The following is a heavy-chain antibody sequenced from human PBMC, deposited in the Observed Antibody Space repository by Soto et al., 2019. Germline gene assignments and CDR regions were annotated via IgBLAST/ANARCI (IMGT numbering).Heavy chain of an antibody. CDR2: ISGSGGST. CDR3: AKGYRSYYYYYYGMDV. J-gene: IGHJ6*02. Sequence: EVQLLESGGGLVQPGGSLRLSCAASGLTFSSYAMSWVRQAPGKGLEWVSAISGSGGSTYYADSVKGRFTISRDNSKNTLYLQMNSLRAEDTAVYYCAKGYRSYYYYYYGMDVWGQGTTVTVSS. V-gene: IGHV3-23*01. D-gene: IGHD1-26*01. CDR1: GLTFSSYA.